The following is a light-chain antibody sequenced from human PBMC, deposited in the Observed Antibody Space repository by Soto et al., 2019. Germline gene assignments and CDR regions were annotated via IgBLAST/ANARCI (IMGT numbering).Light chain of an antibody. Sequence: QSALTQPASVSGSPGQSITISCTGTSSDVGGYNFVSWYQQHPGKAPKLMIYDVYNRPSGVSNRFSGSKSGNTASLTISGLQSEDEAEYTSTSTLVFGTGTKLTVL. CDR2: DVY. CDR3: TSTLV. J-gene: IGLJ1*01. CDR1: SSDVGGYNF. V-gene: IGLV2-14*01.